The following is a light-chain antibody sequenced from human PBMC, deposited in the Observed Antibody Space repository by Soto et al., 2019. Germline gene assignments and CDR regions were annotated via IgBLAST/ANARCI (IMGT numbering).Light chain of an antibody. CDR1: SSDVGGYNY. Sequence: QSALTHPPSASGSPGQSVTISCTGTSSDVGGYNYVSWYQQHPGKAPKLMIYEVNKRPSGVPDRFSGSKSGNTASLTVSGLQAEDEAYYYCSSYAGSNNFGVFGTGTKVTVL. V-gene: IGLV2-8*01. CDR3: SSYAGSNNFGV. J-gene: IGLJ1*01. CDR2: EVN.